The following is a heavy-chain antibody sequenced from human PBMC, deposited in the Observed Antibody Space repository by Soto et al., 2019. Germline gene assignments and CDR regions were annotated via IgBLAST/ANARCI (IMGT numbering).Heavy chain of an antibody. CDR2: IYYSGST. Sequence: PSETLSLTCTVSGGSISSYYWSWIRQPPGKGLEWIGYIYYSGSTNYNPSLKSRVTISVDTSKNQFSLKLSSVTAADTAVYYCARAVISRCSHYGDSCYYYYYMDGWGTGTTVTLSS. V-gene: IGHV4-59*01. D-gene: IGHD4-17*01. J-gene: IGHJ6*03. CDR3: ARAVISRCSHYGDSCYYYYYMDG. CDR1: GGSISSYY.